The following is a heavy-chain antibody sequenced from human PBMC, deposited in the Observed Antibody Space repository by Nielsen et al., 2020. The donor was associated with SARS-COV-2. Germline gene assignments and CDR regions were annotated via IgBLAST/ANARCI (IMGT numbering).Heavy chain of an antibody. Sequence: ASVKVSCKASGYTFTSYDINWVRQATGQGLEWMGWMNPNSGNTGYAQKFQGRVTMTRNTSISTAYMELSSLRSEDTAVYYCARVGRSIAARLYYYYYYMDVWGKGTTVTVSS. CDR3: ARVGRSIAARLYYYYYYMDV. J-gene: IGHJ6*03. CDR1: GYTFTSYD. CDR2: MNPNSGNT. D-gene: IGHD6-6*01. V-gene: IGHV1-8*01.